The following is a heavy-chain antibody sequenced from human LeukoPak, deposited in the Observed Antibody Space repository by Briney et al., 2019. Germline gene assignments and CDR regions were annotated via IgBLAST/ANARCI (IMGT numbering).Heavy chain of an antibody. CDR3: ARDWYHFQDLSY. D-gene: IGHD3-3*01. V-gene: IGHV3-21*01. CDR2: ISSSSSYI. Sequence: PGCSLPLSYPACRLTFRRYSMIWLRQAPAKALEWVSSISSSSSYIYYADSVKGRFTISRDNAKNSLYLQMNSLRAEDTAVYYCARDWYHFQDLSYWGQGTLVTVSS. CDR1: RLTFRRYS. J-gene: IGHJ4*02.